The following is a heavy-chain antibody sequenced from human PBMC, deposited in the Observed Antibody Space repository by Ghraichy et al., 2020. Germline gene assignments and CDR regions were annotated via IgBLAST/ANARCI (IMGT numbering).Heavy chain of an antibody. CDR2: IWYDGSNK. Sequence: GSLRLSCAASGFTFSNYAMHWVRQAPGKGLEWVAVIWYDGSNKYYADSVKGRFTISRDNSKSTLYLQMSSLRADDTAVFYCGRDWRNAVDVWGQGTTVTVSS. CDR1: GFTFSNYA. CDR3: GRDWRNAVDV. V-gene: IGHV3-33*01. J-gene: IGHJ6*02. D-gene: IGHD3-3*01.